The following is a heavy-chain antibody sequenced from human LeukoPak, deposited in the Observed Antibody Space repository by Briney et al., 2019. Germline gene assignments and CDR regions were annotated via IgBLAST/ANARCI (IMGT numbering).Heavy chain of an antibody. J-gene: IGHJ5*02. CDR3: ARARGVVVPAAPNGIWFDP. CDR2: INPSGGST. Sequence: ASVKVSCKASGYTFTSYYMHWVRQAPGQGLEWMGIINPSGGSTSYAQKFQGRVTMTRDMSTSTVYMELSSLRSEDTAVYYCARARGVVVPAAPNGIWFDPWGQGTPVTVSS. CDR1: GYTFTSYY. D-gene: IGHD2-2*01. V-gene: IGHV1-46*01.